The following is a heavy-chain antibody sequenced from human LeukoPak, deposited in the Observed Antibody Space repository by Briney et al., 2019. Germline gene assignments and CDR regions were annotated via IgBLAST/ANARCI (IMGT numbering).Heavy chain of an antibody. CDR2: IFHSGST. D-gene: IGHD2-15*01. V-gene: IGHV4-4*02. J-gene: IGHJ6*04. CDR1: GDSISSRTW. Sequence: SGTLSLTCAVSGDSISSRTWWSWVRQPPGKGLEWIGEIFHSGSTNYNPSLKSRVTILVDKSKNQFSLKLSSVTAADTAVYYCARDQWEELYWGGHCSSGNCPVYGMDVWGKGTTVTVSS. CDR3: ARDQWEELYWGGHCSSGNCPVYGMDV.